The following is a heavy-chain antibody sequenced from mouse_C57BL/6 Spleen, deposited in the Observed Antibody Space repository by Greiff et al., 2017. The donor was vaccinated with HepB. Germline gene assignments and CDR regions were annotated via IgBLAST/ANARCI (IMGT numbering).Heavy chain of an antibody. CDR1: GFTFSSYA. J-gene: IGHJ4*01. D-gene: IGHD2-2*01. V-gene: IGHV5-9-1*02. CDR3: TRGGYPYAMDY. Sequence: EVNVVESGEGLVKPGGSLKLSCAASGFTFSSYAMSWVRQTPEKRLEWVAYISSGGDYIYYADTVKGRFTISRDNARNTLYLQMSSLKSEDTAMYYCTRGGYPYAMDYWGQGTSVTVSS. CDR2: ISSGGDYI.